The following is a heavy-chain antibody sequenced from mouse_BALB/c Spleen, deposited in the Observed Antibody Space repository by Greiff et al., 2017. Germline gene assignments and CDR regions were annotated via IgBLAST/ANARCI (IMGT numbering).Heavy chain of an antibody. Sequence: EVKVVESGGGLVKPGGSLKLSCAASGFTFSSYAMSWVRQTPEKRLEWVATISSGGSYTYYPDSVKGRFTISRDNAKNTLYLQMSSLRSEDTAMYYCARVDYDGFAYWGQGTLVTVSA. J-gene: IGHJ3*01. CDR2: ISSGGSYT. V-gene: IGHV5-9-3*01. CDR3: ARVDYDGFAY. D-gene: IGHD2-4*01. CDR1: GFTFSSYA.